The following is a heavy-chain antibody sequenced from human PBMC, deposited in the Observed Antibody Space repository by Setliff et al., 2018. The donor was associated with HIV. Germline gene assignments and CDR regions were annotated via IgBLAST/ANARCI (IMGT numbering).Heavy chain of an antibody. CDR3: AKVFAFGVDGFDI. V-gene: IGHV3-23*01. CDR2: IGAAGYPT. CDR1: GFTFSNYA. D-gene: IGHD3-10*01. J-gene: IGHJ3*02. Sequence: GGSLTLSCAASGFTFSNYAMGWVRQGPGKGLEWVSTIGAAGYPTHYAESVKGRFTISKDNSQNALYLQMNSLTDEDTAVYYCAKVFAFGVDGFDIWGQGTMVTVSS.